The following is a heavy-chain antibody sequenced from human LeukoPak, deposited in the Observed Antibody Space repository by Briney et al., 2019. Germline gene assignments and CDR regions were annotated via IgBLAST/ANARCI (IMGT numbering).Heavy chain of an antibody. CDR2: IYYSGST. V-gene: IGHV4-61*08. CDR3: ARAPPIYHYYCGMDV. J-gene: IGHJ6*02. Sequence: PSETLSLTCTVSGGSISSGGYYWSWIRQPPGKGLEWIGYIYYSGSTNYNPALKSRVTISGDTSKNEFSLKLTSVTAADTAVYYCARAPPIYHYYCGMDVWGQGTTVTVSS. CDR1: GGSISSGGYY.